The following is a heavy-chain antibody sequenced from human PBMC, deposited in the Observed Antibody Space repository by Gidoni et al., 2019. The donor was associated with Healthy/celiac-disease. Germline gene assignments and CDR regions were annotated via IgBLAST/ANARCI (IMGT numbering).Heavy chain of an antibody. CDR1: GCSISSGSYY. CDR2: IYTSGRT. Sequence: QVQLQESGPGLVKPSQTLSLTCTVSGCSISSGSYYWSWIRQPAGKGLEWIGRIYTSGRTNYNPSLKSRVTISVDTSKNQFSLKLSSVTAADTAVYYCARAPLSIFLFDYWGQGTLVTVSS. V-gene: IGHV4-61*02. CDR3: ARAPLSIFLFDY. D-gene: IGHD3-3*01. J-gene: IGHJ4*02.